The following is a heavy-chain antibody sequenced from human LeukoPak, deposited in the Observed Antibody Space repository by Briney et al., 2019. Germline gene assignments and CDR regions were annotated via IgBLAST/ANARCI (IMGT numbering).Heavy chain of an antibody. CDR3: ARRSEFGVLYYMDV. J-gene: IGHJ6*03. Sequence: GGSLRLSCAASGFTFSSYSMNWVRQAPGKGLEWVSYISGSSGTIYYADSVKGRFTISRDNAKNSLYLQMNSLRAEDTALHYCARRSEFGVLYYMDVWGKGTTVTVSS. D-gene: IGHD3-16*01. CDR2: ISGSSGTI. V-gene: IGHV3-48*01. CDR1: GFTFSSYS.